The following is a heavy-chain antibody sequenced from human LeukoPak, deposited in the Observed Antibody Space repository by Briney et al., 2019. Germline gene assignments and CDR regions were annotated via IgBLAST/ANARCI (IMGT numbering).Heavy chain of an antibody. CDR2: IYYSGST. CDR3: ARLLVGATFFDY. J-gene: IGHJ4*02. D-gene: IGHD1-26*01. V-gene: IGHV4-39*07. CDR1: GGSISSSSYY. Sequence: PSETLSLTCTVSGGSISSSSYYRGWIRQPPGKGLEWIGSIYYSGSTYYNPSLKSRVTISVDTSKNQFSLKLSSVTAADTAVYYCARLLVGATFFDYWGQGTLVTVSS.